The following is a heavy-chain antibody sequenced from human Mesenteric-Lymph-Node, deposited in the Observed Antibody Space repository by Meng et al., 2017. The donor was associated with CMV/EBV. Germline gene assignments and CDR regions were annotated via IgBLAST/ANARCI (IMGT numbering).Heavy chain of an antibody. J-gene: IGHJ6*02. CDR2: INSDGSST. D-gene: IGHD5-18*01. Sequence: GGSLRLSCAASGFTFSSYWMHWVHQAPGKGLVWVSRINSDGSSTSYADSVKGRFTISRDNAKNTLYLQMNSLRAEDTAVYYCARDRGIQLWFSPATSYGMDVWGQGTTVTVSS. CDR3: ARDRGIQLWFSPATSYGMDV. CDR1: GFTFSSYW. V-gene: IGHV3-74*01.